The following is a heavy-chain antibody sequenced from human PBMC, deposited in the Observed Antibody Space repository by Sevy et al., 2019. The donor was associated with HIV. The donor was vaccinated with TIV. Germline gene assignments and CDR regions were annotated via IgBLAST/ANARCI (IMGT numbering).Heavy chain of an antibody. Sequence: GGSLRLSCAASAVTFRDSVMHWVRQASGKGLEWVGHIRTKANSYATAYAASVKGRFTISSDDLKNTAYLQMNSLKTEDTAVYYCTGLYDYNWFDPWGQGTMVTVSS. J-gene: IGHJ5*02. V-gene: IGHV3-73*01. CDR1: AVTFRDSV. CDR2: IRTKANSYAT. CDR3: TGLYDYNWFDP. D-gene: IGHD1-1*01.